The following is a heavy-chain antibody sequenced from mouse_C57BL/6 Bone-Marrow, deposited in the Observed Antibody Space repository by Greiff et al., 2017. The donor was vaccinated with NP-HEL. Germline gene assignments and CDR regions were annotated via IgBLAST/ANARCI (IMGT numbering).Heavy chain of an antibody. V-gene: IGHV6-6*01. Sequence: EVMLVESGGGLVQPGGSMKLSCAASGFTFSDAWMDWVRQSPEKGLEWVAEIRNKANNHATYYAESVKGRFTISRDDSKSSVYLQMNSLRAEDTGIYYCTGSNYVYYAMDYWGQGTSVTVSS. CDR2: IRNKANNHAT. J-gene: IGHJ4*01. D-gene: IGHD2-5*01. CDR1: GFTFSDAW. CDR3: TGSNYVYYAMDY.